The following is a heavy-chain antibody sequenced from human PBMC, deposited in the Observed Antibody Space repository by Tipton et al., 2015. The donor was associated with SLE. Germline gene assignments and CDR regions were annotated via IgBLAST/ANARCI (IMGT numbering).Heavy chain of an antibody. CDR2: IKQDGSEK. Sequence: SLRLSCVDSGFTFSSFWMHWVRQAPGKGLEWVANIKQDGSEKYYVDSVKGRFTISRDNAKTSLYLQMSSLRAEDTAVYFCAGSLFDWLLFDYWGQGALVTVSS. CDR3: AGSLFDWLLFDY. V-gene: IGHV3-7*01. D-gene: IGHD3-9*01. CDR1: GFTFSSFW. J-gene: IGHJ4*02.